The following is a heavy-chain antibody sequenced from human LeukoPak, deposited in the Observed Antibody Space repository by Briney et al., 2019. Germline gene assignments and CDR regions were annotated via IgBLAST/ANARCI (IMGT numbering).Heavy chain of an antibody. Sequence: GGSLRLSCAASEFTFSSHVMHWFRQAPGKGLEWVSSISSSSNYIYYADSVRGRFTISRDNAKNSLSLQMNSLRAEDTAVYYCARDRLLEDRDYHYYYYMDVWGIGTTVTASS. D-gene: IGHD1-1*01. J-gene: IGHJ6*03. V-gene: IGHV3-21*01. CDR1: EFTFSSHV. CDR3: ARDRLLEDRDYHYYYYMDV. CDR2: ISSSSNYI.